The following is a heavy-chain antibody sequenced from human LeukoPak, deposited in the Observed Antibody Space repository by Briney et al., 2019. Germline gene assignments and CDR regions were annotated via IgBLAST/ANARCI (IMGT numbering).Heavy chain of an antibody. CDR1: GFTFSSYS. V-gene: IGHV3-48*01. CDR2: ISSSSSTI. CDR3: ARDPLGYDSSGYKGLGAFDI. Sequence: GGSLRLSCAASGFTFSSYSMNWVRQAPGKGLEWVSYISSSSSTIYYADSVKGRFTISRDNSKNTLYLQMNSLRAEDTAVYYCARDPLGYDSSGYKGLGAFDIWGQGTMVTVSS. J-gene: IGHJ3*02. D-gene: IGHD3-22*01.